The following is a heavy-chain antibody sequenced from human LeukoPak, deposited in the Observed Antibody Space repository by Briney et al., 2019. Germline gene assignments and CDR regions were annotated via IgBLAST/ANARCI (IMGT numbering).Heavy chain of an antibody. CDR1: GFTFSSYG. CDR3: AKDSLVDQLLSHLLDY. D-gene: IGHD2-2*01. J-gene: IGHJ4*02. Sequence: PGGSLRLSCAASGFTFSSYGMHWVRQAPGKGLEWVAVISYDGSNKYYADSVKGRFTISRDNSKNTLYLQMNSLRAEDTAVYYCAKDSLVDQLLSHLLDYWGQGTLVTVSS. V-gene: IGHV3-30*18. CDR2: ISYDGSNK.